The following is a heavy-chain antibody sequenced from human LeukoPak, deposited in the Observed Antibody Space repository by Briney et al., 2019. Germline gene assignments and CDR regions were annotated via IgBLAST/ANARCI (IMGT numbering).Heavy chain of an antibody. CDR2: IYYSGST. CDR1: GGSISSYY. Sequence: PSETLSLTCTVSGGSISSYYWSWIRQPPGKGLEWIGYIYYSGSTNYNPSLKSRVTISVDTSKNQFSLKLSSVTAADTAVYYCARVRGGSYSPFDYWGQGTLVTVSS. J-gene: IGHJ4*02. V-gene: IGHV4-59*08. D-gene: IGHD1-26*01. CDR3: ARVRGGSYSPFDY.